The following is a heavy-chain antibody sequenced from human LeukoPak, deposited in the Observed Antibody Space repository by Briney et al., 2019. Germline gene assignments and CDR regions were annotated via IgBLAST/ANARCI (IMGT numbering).Heavy chain of an antibody. V-gene: IGHV3-74*01. Sequence: GGSLRLSCAASGFTFSSYWMHWVRQAPGKGLVWVSRINSDGTSTSYADSVKGRFAISRDNAKNTLYLQMNSLRVEDTAVYYCAKGGSSGWYGDYWGQGTLVTVSS. J-gene: IGHJ4*02. CDR2: INSDGTST. D-gene: IGHD6-19*01. CDR1: GFTFSSYW. CDR3: AKGGSSGWYGDY.